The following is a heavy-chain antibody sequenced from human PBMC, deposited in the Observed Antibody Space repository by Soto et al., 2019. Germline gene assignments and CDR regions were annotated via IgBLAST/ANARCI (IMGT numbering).Heavy chain of an antibody. V-gene: IGHV4-31*03. CDR3: ARDFRQDQQLPGYYYYGMDV. D-gene: IGHD6-13*01. J-gene: IGHJ6*02. Sequence: QVQLQESGPGLVKPSQTLSLTCTVSGDSNTGAAYYWSWIRQHPGKGLEWIGHIHYSGTTYYNPSIKSRVSFSVDTSKKQFSLRLTSVTAAATAVYYCARDFRQDQQLPGYYYYGMDVWGQGTTVTVSS. CDR1: GDSNTGAAYY. CDR2: IHYSGTT.